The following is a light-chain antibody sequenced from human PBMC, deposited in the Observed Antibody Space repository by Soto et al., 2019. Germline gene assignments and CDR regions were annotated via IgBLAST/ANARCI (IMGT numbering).Light chain of an antibody. Sequence: IQITRSPSTLSRTIGDRVPTIFWASQTISSWLAWYQQKPGKAPKLLIYKASTLKSGVPSRFSGSGSGTEFTLTISSLQPDDFATYYCQHYNSYSEAFGQGTKVDI. CDR3: QHYNSYSEA. V-gene: IGKV1-5*03. CDR2: KAS. CDR1: QTISSW. J-gene: IGKJ1*01.